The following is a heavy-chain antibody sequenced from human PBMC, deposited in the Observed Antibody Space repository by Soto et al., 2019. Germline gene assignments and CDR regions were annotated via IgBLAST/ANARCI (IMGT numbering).Heavy chain of an antibody. J-gene: IGHJ4*02. CDR2: IYYSGST. CDR3: ARAGTNMVQFDY. D-gene: IGHD3-10*01. Sequence: QVQLQESGPGLVRPSETLSLTCAVSGGSINGHFWSWIRQSPGKGLEWIGHIYYSGSTSYSPSLKSRVSISVDTSTNQFSLEVHSLTAADTAVYYCARAGTNMVQFDYWGQGTLVTVSS. V-gene: IGHV4-59*11. CDR1: GGSINGHF.